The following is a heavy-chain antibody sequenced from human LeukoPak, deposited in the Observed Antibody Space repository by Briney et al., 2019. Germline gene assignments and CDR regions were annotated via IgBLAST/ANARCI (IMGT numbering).Heavy chain of an antibody. D-gene: IGHD4-17*01. CDR2: ISGSGYST. V-gene: IGHV3-23*01. CDR3: AKGPNPYGDYVDY. CDR1: GSTFSYYT. Sequence: GGSLRLSCAASGSTFSYYTMSWVRQAPGKGLEWVSVISGSGYSTHYADSVKGRFTISRDNSKNTLYLEMNSLRGEDTAVYNCAKGPNPYGDYVDYWGQGTLVTVSS. J-gene: IGHJ4*02.